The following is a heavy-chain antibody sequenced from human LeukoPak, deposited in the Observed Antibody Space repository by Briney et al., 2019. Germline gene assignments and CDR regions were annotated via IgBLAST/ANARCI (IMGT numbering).Heavy chain of an antibody. Sequence: ASVKVSCKASGYTFTGYYMHWVRQAPGQGLEWMGWINPNSGGTNYAQKFQGRVTMTRDTSISTAYMELSRLRSDDTAVYYCARDSPGIAAAGHDYWGQGTLVTASS. CDR3: ARDSPGIAAAGHDY. CDR2: INPNSGGT. D-gene: IGHD6-13*01. V-gene: IGHV1-2*02. J-gene: IGHJ4*02. CDR1: GYTFTGYY.